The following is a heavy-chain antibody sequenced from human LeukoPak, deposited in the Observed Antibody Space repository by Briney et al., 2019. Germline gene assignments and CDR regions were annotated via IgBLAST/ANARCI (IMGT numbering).Heavy chain of an antibody. CDR2: ISNTGTT. CDR3: ARDYGTTSCYDY. CDR1: GASISSHY. Sequence: NPSETLSLTCTVAGASISSHYWRWIRQSPGKGLEWIGYISNTGTTDYNPSLKSRVTISVDTSKSQFSLKLSSVTAADTAVYYCARDYGTTSCYDYWGQGTLVTVSS. J-gene: IGHJ4*02. V-gene: IGHV4-59*11. D-gene: IGHD2-2*01.